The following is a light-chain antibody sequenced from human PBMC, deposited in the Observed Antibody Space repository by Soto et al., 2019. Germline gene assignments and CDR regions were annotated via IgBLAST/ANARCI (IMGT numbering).Light chain of an antibody. V-gene: IGLV1-40*01. CDR2: RNN. CDR1: SSNIGAGYG. J-gene: IGLJ2*01. CDR3: HSYDSSLSGSVV. Sequence: QSVLTQPPSVSGAPGQRVTISCTGSSSNIGAGYGVHWYQQLPGTAPKLLIYRNNNHPSGVPHRFSGSKSGTSASLAITGLQAEDEADYYCHSYDSSLSGSVVFGGGTQLTVL.